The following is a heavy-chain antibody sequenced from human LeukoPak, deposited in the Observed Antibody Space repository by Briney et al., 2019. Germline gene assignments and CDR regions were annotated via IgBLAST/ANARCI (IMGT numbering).Heavy chain of an antibody. V-gene: IGHV3-23*01. CDR2: ISRSGGST. CDR3: AKTGSTVTALNWFDP. J-gene: IGHJ5*02. D-gene: IGHD4-17*01. Sequence: GGSLRLSCAASEFTFSTNAMSWVRQAPGKGLEWVSGISRSGGSTYYADSVKGRFTISRDNSKNTLYLQMNSLRGEDTAVYYCAKTGSTVTALNWFDPWGQGTLVTVSS. CDR1: EFTFSTNA.